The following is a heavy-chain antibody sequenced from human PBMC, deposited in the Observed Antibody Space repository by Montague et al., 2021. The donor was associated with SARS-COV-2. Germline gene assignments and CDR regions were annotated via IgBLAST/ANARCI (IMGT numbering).Heavy chain of an antibody. D-gene: IGHD6-25*01. CDR2: IFWNDDK. V-gene: IGHV2-5*01. Sequence: VKSTQTLTLTCTSSGFSLISDGVGVGWIRQPPGKALEWLALIFWNDDKRYNSSLKNRLTVTKDTSKNQVVLTMTNRDPLDTGTYYCAHNLLFSSLGGFDPGGQGTLVTVAS. CDR3: AHNLLFSSLGGFDP. J-gene: IGHJ5*02. CDR1: GFSLISDGVG.